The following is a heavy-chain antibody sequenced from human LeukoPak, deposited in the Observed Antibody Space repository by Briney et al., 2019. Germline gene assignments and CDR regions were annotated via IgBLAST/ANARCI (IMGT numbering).Heavy chain of an antibody. V-gene: IGHV3-30*18. J-gene: IGHJ4*02. CDR3: AKDDPLGDYVTR. D-gene: IGHD4-17*01. Sequence: GGSLRLSCAASGFTFSSYGMHWVRQAPGKGLEWVAVISYDGSNKYYADSVKGRFTISRDNSKNTLYLQMNSLRAEDTAVYYCAKDDPLGDYVTRWGQGTLVTVSS. CDR1: GFTFSSYG. CDR2: ISYDGSNK.